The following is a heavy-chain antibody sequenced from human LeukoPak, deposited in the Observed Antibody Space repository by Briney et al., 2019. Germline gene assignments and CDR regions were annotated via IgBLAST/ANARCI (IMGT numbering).Heavy chain of an antibody. D-gene: IGHD3-10*01. CDR3: ARDPYYSNNYYYYGMDV. J-gene: IGHJ6*02. Sequence: EASVKVSCKASGYTFTGYYMHWVRQAPGQGLEWMGWINPNSGGTDYAQKFQGRVTMTRDTSISTAYMELSRLRSDDTAGYYCARDPYYSNNYYYYGMDVWGQGTTVTVSS. CDR1: GYTFTGYY. CDR2: INPNSGGT. V-gene: IGHV1-2*02.